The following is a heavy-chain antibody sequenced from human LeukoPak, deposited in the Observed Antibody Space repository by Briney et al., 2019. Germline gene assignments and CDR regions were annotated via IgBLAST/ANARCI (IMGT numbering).Heavy chain of an antibody. CDR2: ISSSGSTI. CDR3: ARDGDYAQDFDY. CDR1: GFTFSNAW. V-gene: IGHV3-11*04. Sequence: GGSLRLSCAASGFTFSNAWMSWVRQAPGKGLEWDSYISSSGSTIYYADSVKGRFTISRDNAKNSLYLQMNSLRAEDTAVYFCARDGDYAQDFDYWGQGTLVIVSS. J-gene: IGHJ4*02. D-gene: IGHD4-17*01.